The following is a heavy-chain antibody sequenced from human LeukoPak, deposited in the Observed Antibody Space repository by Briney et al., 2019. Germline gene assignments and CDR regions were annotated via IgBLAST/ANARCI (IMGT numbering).Heavy chain of an antibody. CDR3: TTDNSPANLGYYYYYMDV. J-gene: IGHJ6*03. V-gene: IGHV3-15*01. D-gene: IGHD4-23*01. CDR2: IKSKTDGGTT. Sequence: PGGSLRLSCAASGFTFSNYAMSWVRQAPGKGLEWVGRIKSKTDGGTTDYAAPVKGRFTISRDDSKNTLYLQMNSLKTEDTAVYYCTTDNSPANLGYYYYYMDVWGKGTTVTVSS. CDR1: GFTFSNYA.